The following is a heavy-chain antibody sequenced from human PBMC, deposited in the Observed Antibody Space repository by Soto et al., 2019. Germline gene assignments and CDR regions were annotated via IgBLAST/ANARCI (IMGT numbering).Heavy chain of an antibody. CDR3: VREDSAWDSRGSFDF. CDR2: ISGSGGSA. Sequence: HPGGSLRLSCAASAFTFSNYAMNWVRQAPGKGLEWVSVISGSGGSASYAASVQGRFTISRDSSKNTLYLQMNSLRAEDTAIYYCVREDSAWDSRGSFDFWGRGTMVTVSS. CDR1: AFTFSNYA. V-gene: IGHV3-23*01. J-gene: IGHJ3*01. D-gene: IGHD6-19*01.